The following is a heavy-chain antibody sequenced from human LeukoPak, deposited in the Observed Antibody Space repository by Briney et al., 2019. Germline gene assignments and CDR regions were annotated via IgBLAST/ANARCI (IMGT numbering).Heavy chain of an antibody. CDR2: IKPDGSDK. CDR1: GFTFSNYW. D-gene: IGHD3-3*02. V-gene: IGHV3-7*05. CDR3: ARDYIFGVPEPYYFDY. Sequence: GGSLRLSCAASGFTFSNYWMTWVRQAPGKGLEWVATIKPDGSDKYFLDSVKGRFTISRDNAKNSLYLQMNSLRAEDTAVYYCARDYIFGVPEPYYFDYWGQGTLVTVSS. J-gene: IGHJ4*02.